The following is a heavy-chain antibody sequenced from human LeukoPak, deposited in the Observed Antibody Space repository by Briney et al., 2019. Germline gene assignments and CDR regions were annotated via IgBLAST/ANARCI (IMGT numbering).Heavy chain of an antibody. CDR1: GFTFGDYA. CDR2: IRSKAYGGTT. V-gene: IGHV3-49*04. CDR3: VIWDSRYFDY. Sequence: GGSLRLSCTASGFTFGDYAMGWVRQAPGKGLEWVGFIRSKAYGGTTEYAASVKGRFTISGDDSRSIAYLQMNSLKTEDTAEYYSVIWDSRYFDYWGQGTLVTVSS. J-gene: IGHJ4*02. D-gene: IGHD6-13*01.